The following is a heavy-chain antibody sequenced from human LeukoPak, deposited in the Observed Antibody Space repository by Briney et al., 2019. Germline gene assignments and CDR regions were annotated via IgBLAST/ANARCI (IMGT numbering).Heavy chain of an antibody. CDR2: LSKTGTAF. J-gene: IGHJ4*02. D-gene: IGHD3-22*01. CDR1: GFTFSSYA. V-gene: IGHV3-23*01. CDR3: AKIGLVFDY. Sequence: PGGSLRLSCAASGFTFSSYAMSRVRQAPGKGLEWISSLSKTGTAFYSADSVKGRFSISRANSKSALYLQMNSLPAAATAFSFCAKIGLVFDYWGQGTRVTVSS.